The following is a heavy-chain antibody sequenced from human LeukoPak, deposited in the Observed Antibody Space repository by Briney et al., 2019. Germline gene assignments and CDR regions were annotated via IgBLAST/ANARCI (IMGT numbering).Heavy chain of an antibody. D-gene: IGHD3-22*01. V-gene: IGHV3-23*01. Sequence: GGSLRLSCAVSGFTFSGYAMSWVRQAPGKGLEWVSTISGSGDYTYYADSVKGRFSISRDNSKNTLHLQMNSLRAEDTAVYYCAKDRSAIITWSDYWGQGTLVTVSS. CDR3: AKDRSAIITWSDY. CDR2: ISGSGDYT. CDR1: GFTFSGYA. J-gene: IGHJ4*02.